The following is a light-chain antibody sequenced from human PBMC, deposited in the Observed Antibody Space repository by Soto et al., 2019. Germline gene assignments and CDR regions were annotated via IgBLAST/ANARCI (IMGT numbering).Light chain of an antibody. Sequence: DIQMTQFPSSLSASVGDRVTITCRASQTISTYLNWYQQQSGKAPKLLIYAASTLESGVPSRFSGSGSGTDFTLTISNLQPEDFATYHCQQSFSNPLTFGQGTKVDIK. CDR1: QTISTY. CDR2: AAS. CDR3: QQSFSNPLT. V-gene: IGKV1-39*01. J-gene: IGKJ1*01.